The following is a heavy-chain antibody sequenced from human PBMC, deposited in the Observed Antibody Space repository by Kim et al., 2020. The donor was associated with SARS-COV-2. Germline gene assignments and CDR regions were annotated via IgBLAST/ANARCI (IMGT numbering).Heavy chain of an antibody. J-gene: IGHJ4*02. CDR3: ARVSPRYGDYVDY. V-gene: IGHV3-21*01. D-gene: IGHD4-17*01. CDR2: ISSSSSYI. Sequence: GGSLRLSCAASGFTFSSYSMNWVRQAPGKGLEWVSSISSSSSYIYYADSVKGRFTISRDNAKNSLYLQMNSLRAEDTAVYYCARVSPRYGDYVDYWGQGTLVTVSS. CDR1: GFTFSSYS.